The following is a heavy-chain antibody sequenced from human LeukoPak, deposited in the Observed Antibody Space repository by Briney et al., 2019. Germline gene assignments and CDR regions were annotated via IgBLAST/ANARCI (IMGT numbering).Heavy chain of an antibody. CDR3: ARTVGAAAGFDAFDI. D-gene: IGHD6-13*01. Sequence: PSETLSLTCAVYGGSFSGYYWSWIRQPPGKGLEWIGEINHSGGTKYNPSLKSRVTISVDTSKNQFSLKLSSVTAADTAVYYCARTVGAAAGFDAFDIWGQGTMVTVSS. CDR1: GGSFSGYY. J-gene: IGHJ3*02. CDR2: INHSGGT. V-gene: IGHV4-34*01.